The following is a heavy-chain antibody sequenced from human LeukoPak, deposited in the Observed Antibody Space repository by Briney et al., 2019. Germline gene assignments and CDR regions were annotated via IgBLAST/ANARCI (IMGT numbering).Heavy chain of an antibody. V-gene: IGHV4-59*08. Sequence: PSETLSLTCTLSGGSISSYYRSWVRQPPGRGLEWIGYIYYSGSTDYNPSLKSRVTISRDTSKNQFSLKLISVTAADTAVYYCARLSAGIHYYFDSWGQGTLVTVSS. CDR1: GGSISSYY. CDR3: ARLSAGIHYYFDS. D-gene: IGHD6-13*01. CDR2: IYYSGST. J-gene: IGHJ4*02.